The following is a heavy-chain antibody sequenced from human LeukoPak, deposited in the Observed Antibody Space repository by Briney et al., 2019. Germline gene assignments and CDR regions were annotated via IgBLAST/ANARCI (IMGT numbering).Heavy chain of an antibody. CDR1: GVTVSSGY. CDR2: IYSGGST. D-gene: IGHD3-22*01. CDR3: ARGQVVISEYYFDY. V-gene: IGHV3-53*01. J-gene: IGHJ4*02. Sequence: GSLRLSCSASGVTVSSGYMSWVRQAPRKGLEWVSVIYSGGSTYYADSVKGRFTISRDNSKNTLYLQMNSLRAEDTAVYYCARGQVVISEYYFDYWGQGTLVTVSS.